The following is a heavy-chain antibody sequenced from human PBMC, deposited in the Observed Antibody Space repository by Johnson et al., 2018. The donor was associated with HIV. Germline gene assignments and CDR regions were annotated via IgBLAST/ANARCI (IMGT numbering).Heavy chain of an antibody. CDR1: GFTFSSYA. CDR2: ISYDGSNK. Sequence: VQLVESGGGVVQPGRSLRLSCAASGFTFSSYAMHWVRQAPGKGLEWVAVISYDGSNKYYADSVKGRFTISRDNSKNTLYLQMRSLRAEDTALYYCARDPPPYCSGGSCYSGHAFDIWGQGTMVTVSS. V-gene: IGHV3-30-3*01. D-gene: IGHD2-15*01. J-gene: IGHJ3*02. CDR3: ARDPPPYCSGGSCYSGHAFDI.